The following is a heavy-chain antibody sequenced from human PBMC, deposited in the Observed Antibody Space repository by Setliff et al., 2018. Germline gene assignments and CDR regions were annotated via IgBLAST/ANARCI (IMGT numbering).Heavy chain of an antibody. CDR2: ISSSGSTI. V-gene: IGHV3-11*01. D-gene: IGHD6-19*01. J-gene: IGHJ4*02. CDR3: AKGIWQWLALGAFDY. Sequence: PGGSLRLSCAASGFTFSDYYMSWIRQAPGKGLEWVSYISSSGSTIYYVDSVKGRFTISRDNSKNTLYLQMNSLRAEDTAVYYCAKGIWQWLALGAFDYWGQGTLVTVSS. CDR1: GFTFSDYY.